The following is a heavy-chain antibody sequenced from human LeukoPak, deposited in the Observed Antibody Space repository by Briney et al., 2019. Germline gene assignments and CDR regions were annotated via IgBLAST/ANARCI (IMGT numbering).Heavy chain of an antibody. CDR3: ARDSDSSEPFDY. Sequence: ASVKVSCKVSGYTLTELSMHWVRQAPGKGLEWMGGFDPEDGETIYAQKFQGRVTMTEDTSTDTAYMELSSLRSEDTAVYYCARDSDSSEPFDYWGQGTLVTVSS. CDR1: GYTLTELS. CDR2: FDPEDGET. D-gene: IGHD6-19*01. V-gene: IGHV1-24*01. J-gene: IGHJ4*02.